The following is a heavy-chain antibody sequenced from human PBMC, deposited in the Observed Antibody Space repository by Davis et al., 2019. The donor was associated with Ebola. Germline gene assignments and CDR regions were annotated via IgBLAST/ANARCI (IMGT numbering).Heavy chain of an antibody. Sequence: PSETLSLTCTVSGGSISSHYWSCIRQPPGKGLEWIGYTYYRGSTNYNPSLKSRVTISVDTSKNQFSLKLSSVTAADTAMYYCARVGGEGNSYLEGFDYWGQGTLVTVSS. J-gene: IGHJ4*02. CDR1: GGSISSHY. CDR3: ARVGGEGNSYLEGFDY. V-gene: IGHV4-59*11. CDR2: TYYRGST. D-gene: IGHD1-26*01.